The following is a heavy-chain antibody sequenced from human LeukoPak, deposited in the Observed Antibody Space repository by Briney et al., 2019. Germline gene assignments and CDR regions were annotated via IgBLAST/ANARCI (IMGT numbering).Heavy chain of an antibody. V-gene: IGHV4-59*01. J-gene: IGHJ4*02. Sequence: SETLSLTCTVSGGSISSYYWSWIRQPPGKGLEWIGYIYYSGSTNYNPSLKSRVTISVDTSKNQFSLKLSSVTAADTAVYYCARDRDYGDYSAFDYWGQGTLVTASS. CDR1: GGSISSYY. D-gene: IGHD4-17*01. CDR2: IYYSGST. CDR3: ARDRDYGDYSAFDY.